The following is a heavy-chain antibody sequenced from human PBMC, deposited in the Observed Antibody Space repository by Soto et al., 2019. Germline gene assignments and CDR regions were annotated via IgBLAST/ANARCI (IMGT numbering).Heavy chain of an antibody. V-gene: IGHV4-31*03. D-gene: IGHD3-16*02. J-gene: IGHJ5*01. Sequence: QVQLLQSAPGLVRPSETLYLSRSVCGGSITGPGCYWHWVRQRAGTDLEWIGITSYIAATSYNPSLRGRVSMSLDTSANQLSLRLNSVTAADTAVYYCAKGRYDRGDRPYLDTWGRGSLVTVSS. CDR3: AKGRYDRGDRPYLDT. CDR2: TSYIAAT. CDR1: GGSITGPGCY.